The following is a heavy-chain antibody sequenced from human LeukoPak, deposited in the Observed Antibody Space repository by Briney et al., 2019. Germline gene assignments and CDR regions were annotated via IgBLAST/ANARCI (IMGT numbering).Heavy chain of an antibody. CDR2: MNPNSGNT. CDR3: ARDSRIAARRRWFDP. CDR1: VYTFTSYD. V-gene: IGHV1-8*03. Sequence: ASVKVSCKASVYTFTSYDINWVRQATGQGLEWMGWMNPNSGNTGYAQKFQGRVTITRNTSISTAYMELSSLRSEDTAVYYCARDSRIAARRRWFDPWGQGTLVTVSS. D-gene: IGHD6-6*01. J-gene: IGHJ5*02.